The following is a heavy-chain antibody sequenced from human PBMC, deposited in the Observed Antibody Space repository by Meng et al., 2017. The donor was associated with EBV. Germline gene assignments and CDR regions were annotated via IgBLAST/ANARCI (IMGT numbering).Heavy chain of an antibody. Sequence: QVQSAHPVPWETHPVSSVKCACNAAGGLLRSYAISWVRQAPEQGLEWMGKIIPLFHTTNYAQKCQSRLHIIEDESSATTYMELSSLRSEDTAIYYCASAEHYCDYVFEYWGQGTLVTVSS. CDR1: GGLLRSYA. V-gene: IGHV1-69*18. J-gene: IGHJ4*02. CDR3: ASAEHYCDYVFEY. D-gene: IGHD4-17*01. CDR2: IIPLFHTT.